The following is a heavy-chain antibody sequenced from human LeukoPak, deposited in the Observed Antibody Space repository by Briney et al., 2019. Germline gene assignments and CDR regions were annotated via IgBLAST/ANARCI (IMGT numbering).Heavy chain of an antibody. J-gene: IGHJ6*03. D-gene: IGHD6-6*01. V-gene: IGHV1-69*13. CDR3: ARSQEYSSSWGGYYMDV. CDR1: GGTFSSYA. CDR2: IIPIFGTA. Sequence: SVKASCKASGGTFSSYAISWVRQAPGQGLEWMGGIIPIFGTANYAQKFQGRVTITADESTSTAYMELSSLRSEDTAVYYCARSQEYSSSWGGYYMDVWGKGTTVTVSS.